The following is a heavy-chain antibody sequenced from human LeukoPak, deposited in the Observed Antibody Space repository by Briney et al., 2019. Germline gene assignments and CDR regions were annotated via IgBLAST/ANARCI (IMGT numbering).Heavy chain of an antibody. CDR1: GFTFSRYW. D-gene: IGHD3-22*01. J-gene: IGHJ4*02. CDR3: ARDSDSRSKYYFAY. CDR2: IKQDGSEK. Sequence: PGGSLRLSCAASGFTFSRYWMSWVRQAPGKGLEWVANIKQDGSEKYYVDSVKGQFTISRDNAKNSLFLQMISLRAEDTAVYYCARDSDSRSKYYFAYWGQGTLVTVSS. V-gene: IGHV3-7*01.